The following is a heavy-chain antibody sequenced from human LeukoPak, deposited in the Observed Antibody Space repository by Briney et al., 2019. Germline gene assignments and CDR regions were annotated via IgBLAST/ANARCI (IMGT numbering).Heavy chain of an antibody. J-gene: IGHJ4*02. V-gene: IGHV3-7*04. D-gene: IGHD5-24*01. CDR3: TRVGYIDEGIDY. Sequence: GGSLRLSCVASGFPFSSYWMTWVRQAPGKGLEWVANIKQDGSKKSYVDSVQGRFTISRDNAKNSLYLQMNSLRAEDTAIYYCTRVGYIDEGIDYWGQGTLVTVSS. CDR1: GFPFSSYW. CDR2: IKQDGSKK.